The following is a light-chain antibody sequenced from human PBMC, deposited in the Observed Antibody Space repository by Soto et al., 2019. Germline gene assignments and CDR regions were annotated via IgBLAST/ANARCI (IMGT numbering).Light chain of an antibody. V-gene: IGKV1-17*01. J-gene: IGKJ1*01. CDR3: SQHNAYPRT. CDR1: QGVGNE. CDR2: AAS. Sequence: DIQMTQSPSSLAASVGDRVIITCRASQGVGNEVGWYQQKPGKAPKRLIYAASTLQSGTPSRFSGSGSGIEFTLTISSLQPEDFATYFCSQHNAYPRTFGQGTRVEMK.